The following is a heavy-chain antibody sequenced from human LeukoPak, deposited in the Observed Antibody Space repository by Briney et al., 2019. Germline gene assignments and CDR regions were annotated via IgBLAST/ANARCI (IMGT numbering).Heavy chain of an antibody. Sequence: YSATTHYTPSLKSRVTISVETSKKQFSLKLSSVTAADTAVYYCARVTYYYDSLGYYYMDVWGKGTTVTVSS. V-gene: IGHV4-59*01. J-gene: IGHJ6*03. D-gene: IGHD3-22*01. CDR3: ARVTYYYDSLGYYYMDV. CDR2: YSATT.